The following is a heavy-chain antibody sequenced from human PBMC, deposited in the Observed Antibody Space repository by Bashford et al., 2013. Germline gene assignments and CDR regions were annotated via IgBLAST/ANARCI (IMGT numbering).Heavy chain of an antibody. CDR3: AAWDGICGGTRDY. CDR2: ISGSGGRT. V-gene: IGHV3-23*01. CDR1: GFTFSNFA. Sequence: GSLRLSCAASGFTFSNFAMTWVRQAPGKGLEWVSVISGSGGRTYYADSVKGRFTISRDNSKNTVYLQMNSLRAEDTAVYYCAAWDGICGGTRDYWGQGTRVTVSS. D-gene: IGHD2-21*01. J-gene: IGHJ4*02.